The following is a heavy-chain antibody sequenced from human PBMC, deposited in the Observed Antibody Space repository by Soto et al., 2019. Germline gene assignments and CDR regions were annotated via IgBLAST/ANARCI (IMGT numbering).Heavy chain of an antibody. V-gene: IGHV4-59*01. J-gene: IGHJ2*01. D-gene: IGHD3-16*01. Sequence: QVQLQESGPGLVKPSETLSLTCGVSGDSIGSDYWSWIRQPPGKGLEWIAYIHYTGTSNINPSLKSRVTTSADTSNNQFSLRLYSVTAADTAISYCARGPYTTYWYFDLWGRGTLVTVSS. CDR2: IHYTGTS. CDR3: ARGPYTTYWYFDL. CDR1: GDSIGSDY.